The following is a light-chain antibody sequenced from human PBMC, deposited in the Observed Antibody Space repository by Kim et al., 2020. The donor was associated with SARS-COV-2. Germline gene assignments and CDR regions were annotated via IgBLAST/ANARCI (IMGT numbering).Light chain of an antibody. CDR3: QHRQT. Sequence: STLPASVGASVTITCRATQYVTRGLAWNQQKPGRAPKLLIYDASTLDRGVPSRCRGSGSGTEFTLTINSLQPDDFASYYCQHRQTFGQGTKVDIK. CDR1: QYVTRG. CDR2: DAS. J-gene: IGKJ1*01. V-gene: IGKV1-5*01.